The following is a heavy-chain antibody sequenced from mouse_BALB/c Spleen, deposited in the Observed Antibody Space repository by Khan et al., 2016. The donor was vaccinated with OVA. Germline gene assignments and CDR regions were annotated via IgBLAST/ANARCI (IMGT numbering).Heavy chain of an antibody. J-gene: IGHJ3*01. V-gene: IGHV1S136*01. CDR1: GYTVTNYV. CDR2: INPYNAGI. CDR3: AGEASRGDFSFPS. Sequence: VQLQQSGPELVAPGASVKMSCKASGYTVTNYVMHWVKQKPGQGLEWIGYINPYNAGIRSNEKFKDKATLTSDISSTTAYMWLSGVTAEDSAVYYCAGEASRGDFSFPSGGQGPLVTVAA. D-gene: IGHD3-3*01.